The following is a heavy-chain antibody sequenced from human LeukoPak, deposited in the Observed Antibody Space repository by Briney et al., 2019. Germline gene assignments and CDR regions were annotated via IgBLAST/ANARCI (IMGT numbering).Heavy chain of an antibody. CDR2: IYYSGST. CDR1: GGSISSYY. V-gene: IGHV4-59*01. Sequence: SETLSLTCTVSGGSISSYYWSWIRQPPGKGLEWIGYIYYSGSTNYNPSLKSRVTISVDTSKNQFSLKLSSVTAADTAVYYCASRTAGYRWLQIGDAFDIWGQGTMVTVSP. CDR3: ASRTAGYRWLQIGDAFDI. J-gene: IGHJ3*02. D-gene: IGHD5-24*01.